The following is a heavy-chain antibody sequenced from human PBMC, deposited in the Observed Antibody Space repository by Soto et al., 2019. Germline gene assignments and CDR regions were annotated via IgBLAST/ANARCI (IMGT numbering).Heavy chain of an antibody. CDR2: LYYTGRT. J-gene: IGHJ5*02. D-gene: IGHD3-10*01. Sequence: SETLSLTCTVSGGSISSGTYYWGWIRQPPGKGVEWIGSLYYTGRTSYTPSLTSRVTISVAPSKILFSLNLTPVTGADTGVYYCGRRLARGVIGWFDPWGQGTLVTVSS. V-gene: IGHV4-39*02. CDR1: GGSISSGTYY. CDR3: GRRLARGVIGWFDP.